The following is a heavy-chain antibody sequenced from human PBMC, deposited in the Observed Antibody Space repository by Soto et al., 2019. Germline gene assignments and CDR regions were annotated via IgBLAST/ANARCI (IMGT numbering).Heavy chain of an antibody. CDR2: ISYTGSTI. CDR1: GFTFSNYE. J-gene: IGHJ4*02. V-gene: IGHV3-48*03. CDR3: ARGLRIYYDRSGLHY. Sequence: GGSLRLSCAASGFTFSNYEMNWVRQTPGKGLEWVSYISYTGSTIHYADSVRGRFTISRDNSKNSLYLQMNSLRAEDTAVYYCARGLRIYYDRSGLHYWGQGTLVTVSS. D-gene: IGHD3-22*01.